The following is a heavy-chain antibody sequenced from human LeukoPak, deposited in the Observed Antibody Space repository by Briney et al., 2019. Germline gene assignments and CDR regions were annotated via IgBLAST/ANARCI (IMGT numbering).Heavy chain of an antibody. CDR3: ASRPGSSWDYYFDY. V-gene: IGHV3-30*04. CDR2: ISYDGSNK. J-gene: IGHJ4*02. D-gene: IGHD6-13*01. Sequence: GRSLRLSCAASGFTFSSYAMHWVRQAPGKGLEWVAVISYDGSNKYYADSVKGRFTISRDNSKNTLYLQMNSLRAEDTAVYYCASRPGSSWDYYFDYWGQGTLVTVSS. CDR1: GFTFSSYA.